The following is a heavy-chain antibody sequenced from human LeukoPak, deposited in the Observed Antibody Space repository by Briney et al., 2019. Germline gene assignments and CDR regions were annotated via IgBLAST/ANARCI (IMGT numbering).Heavy chain of an antibody. V-gene: IGHV1-2*02. CDR3: ARDPIGYDSSGYLNWFDP. CDR1: GYTFTGYY. Sequence: ASVKVSCKASGYTFTGYYMHWVRQAPGQGLEWMGWINPNSGGTNYAQKFQGRVTMTRDTSISTAYMELSRLRSDYTAVYYCARDPIGYDSSGYLNWFDPWGQGTLVTVSS. CDR2: INPNSGGT. J-gene: IGHJ5*02. D-gene: IGHD3-22*01.